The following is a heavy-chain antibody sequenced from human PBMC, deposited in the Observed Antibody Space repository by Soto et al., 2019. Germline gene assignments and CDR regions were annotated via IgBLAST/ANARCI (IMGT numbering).Heavy chain of an antibody. V-gene: IGHV3-23*01. J-gene: IGHJ5*02. CDR3: AKDPGAYYDFWSGRRRNWFAP. CDR2: ISGSGGST. D-gene: IGHD3-3*01. CDR1: GFTFSSYA. Sequence: VQLLESGGGLVQPGGSLRLSCAASGFTFSSYAMSWVRQAPGKGLEWVSAISGSGGSTYYADSVKGRFTISRDNSKNKLDLQMNSLRAEDTGVYYCAKDPGAYYDFWSGRRRNWFAPWGQGTLVTVSS.